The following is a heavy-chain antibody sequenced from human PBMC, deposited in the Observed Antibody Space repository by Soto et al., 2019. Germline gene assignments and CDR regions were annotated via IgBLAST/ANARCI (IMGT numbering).Heavy chain of an antibody. J-gene: IGHJ4*02. D-gene: IGHD2-2*01. CDR2: ISGSGGST. V-gene: IGHV3-23*01. CDR3: AKATEYCSSTSCYYYFDY. Sequence: GGSLRLSCAASGFTFSSYAMSWVRQAPGKGLEWVSAISGSGGSTYYADSVKGRFTISRDNSKNTLYLQMNSLRAEDTAVYYCAKATEYCSSTSCYYYFDYWGQGTLVTVSS. CDR1: GFTFSSYA.